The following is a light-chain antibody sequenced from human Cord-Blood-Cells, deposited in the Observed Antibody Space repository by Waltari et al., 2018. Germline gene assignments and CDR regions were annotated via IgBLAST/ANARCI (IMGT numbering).Light chain of an antibody. CDR2: EVS. V-gene: IGLV2-14*01. CDR1: SSDVGGYNY. J-gene: IGLJ3*02. Sequence: QSALTQPASVSGSPGQSITISCTGTSSDVGGYNYVSLYQQHPGKAPQLMIYEVSNRPSGVSNRFSGSKSGNTASLTISGLQAEDEADYYCSSYTSSSTLVFGGGTKLTVL. CDR3: SSYTSSSTLV.